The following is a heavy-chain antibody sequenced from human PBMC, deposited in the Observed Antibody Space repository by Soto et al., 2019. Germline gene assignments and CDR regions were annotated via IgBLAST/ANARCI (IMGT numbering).Heavy chain of an antibody. D-gene: IGHD1-20*01. CDR2: IKQDGSEK. V-gene: IGHV3-7*01. J-gene: IGHJ5*02. CDR1: GFTFSSYW. Sequence: EVQLVESGGGLVQPGGSLRLSCAASGFTFSSYWMSWVRQAPGKGLEWVANIKQDGSEKYYVDSVKGRFTISRDNAKNTLYLQMNSLTAEDTAVYYCAREARPYNWTEWFDPWGEGTLVIVSS. CDR3: AREARPYNWTEWFDP.